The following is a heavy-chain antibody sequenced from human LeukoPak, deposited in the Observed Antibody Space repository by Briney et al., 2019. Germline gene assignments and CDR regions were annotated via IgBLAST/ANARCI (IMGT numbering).Heavy chain of an antibody. CDR1: GGSISSSSYY. J-gene: IGHJ6*03. V-gene: IGHV4-39*01. D-gene: IGHD3-10*01. Sequence: PSETLSLTCTVSGGSISSSSYYWGWSRQPRGKGLEWIGSIYYSGSTYYHPSLRSRVTISVDTSKNQFSLKLSSVTAADTAVYYCARHVRRRLNYYGSGSYYKNYYYYRDVWGKGTAVTISS. CDR2: IYYSGST. CDR3: ARHVRRRLNYYGSGSYYKNYYYYRDV.